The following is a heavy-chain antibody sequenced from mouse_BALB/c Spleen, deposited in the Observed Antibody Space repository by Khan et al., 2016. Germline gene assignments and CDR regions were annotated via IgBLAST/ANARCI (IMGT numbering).Heavy chain of an antibody. Sequence: VQLQESGAELVKPGASVKLSCKASGYTFTSYYMYWVKQRPGQGLEWIGEINPSNGDTNCNERFKSKATLTVDKSSSTTYMQFSSLTSEDSAVYYCTRAGYDYPFAYWGQGTLVTVSA. J-gene: IGHJ3*01. V-gene: IGHV1S81*02. CDR1: GYTFTSYY. CDR2: INPSNGDT. D-gene: IGHD2-4*01. CDR3: TRAGYDYPFAY.